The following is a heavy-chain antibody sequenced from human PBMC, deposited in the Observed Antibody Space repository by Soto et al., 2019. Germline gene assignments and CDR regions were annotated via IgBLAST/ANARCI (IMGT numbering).Heavy chain of an antibody. CDR1: GGSFSGYY. D-gene: IGHD2-2*01. J-gene: IGHJ6*02. CDR2: INHSGST. Sequence: SETLSLTCAVYGGSFSGYYWSWIRQPPGKGLERIGEINHSGSTNYNPSLKSRVTISVDTSKNQFSLKLSSVTAADTAVYYCARGRGRYCSSTSCYALWTYYYYGMDVWGQGTTVTVSS. CDR3: ARGRGRYCSSTSCYALWTYYYYGMDV. V-gene: IGHV4-34*01.